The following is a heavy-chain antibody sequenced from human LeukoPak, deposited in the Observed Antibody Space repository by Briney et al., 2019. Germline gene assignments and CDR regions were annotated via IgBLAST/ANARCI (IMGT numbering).Heavy chain of an antibody. CDR3: VKDDGWVQYAN. D-gene: IGHD5-24*01. V-gene: IGHV3-23*01. CDR1: GFTFSSYA. CDR2: ISGSGGST. J-gene: IGHJ4*02. Sequence: GGSLRLSCAASGFTFSSYAMSWVRQAPGKGLEWVSGISGSGGSTYYADSVKGRFIISRDNSKNTVYLQMNSLSAEDAAVYYCVKDDGWVQYANWGQGTLVTVSS.